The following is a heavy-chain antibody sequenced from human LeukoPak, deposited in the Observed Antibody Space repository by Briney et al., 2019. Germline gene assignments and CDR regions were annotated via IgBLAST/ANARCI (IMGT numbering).Heavy chain of an antibody. Sequence: WASVKVSCKASGYTFTSYGISWVRQAPGQGLEWMGWISAYNGNTNYAQKLQGRVTMTTDTSTSTAYTELRSLRSDDTAVYYCASSSGWYSWDAFDIWGQGTMVTVSS. CDR3: ASSSGWYSWDAFDI. J-gene: IGHJ3*02. CDR1: GYTFTSYG. V-gene: IGHV1-18*01. D-gene: IGHD6-19*01. CDR2: ISAYNGNT.